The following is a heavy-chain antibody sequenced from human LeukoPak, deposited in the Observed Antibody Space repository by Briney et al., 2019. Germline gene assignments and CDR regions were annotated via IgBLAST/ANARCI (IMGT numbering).Heavy chain of an antibody. CDR1: AFTFSSYG. CDR3: ASLAVEMAAI. Sequence: GRSLRLSCAASAFTFSSYGMHWVRQAPGKGLEWVAVISYDGSNKYYADSVKGRFTISRDNSKNTLYLQMNSLRAEDTAVYYCASLAVEMAAIWGQGTLVTVSP. D-gene: IGHD5-24*01. J-gene: IGHJ4*02. V-gene: IGHV3-30*03. CDR2: ISYDGSNK.